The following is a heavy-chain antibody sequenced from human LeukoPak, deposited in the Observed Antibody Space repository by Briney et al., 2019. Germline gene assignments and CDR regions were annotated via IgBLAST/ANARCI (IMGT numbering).Heavy chain of an antibody. CDR3: ARGPALDSSGYYDDYFDY. J-gene: IGHJ4*02. D-gene: IGHD3-22*01. V-gene: IGHV3-48*03. CDR2: ISSSGSTI. CDR1: GFTFGDYS. Sequence: PGGSLRLSCTASGFTFGDYSMNWVRQAPGKGLEWVSYISSSGSTIYYADSVKGRFTISRDNAKNSLFLQMNSLRAEDTAVYYCARGPALDSSGYYDDYFDYWGQGTLVTVSS.